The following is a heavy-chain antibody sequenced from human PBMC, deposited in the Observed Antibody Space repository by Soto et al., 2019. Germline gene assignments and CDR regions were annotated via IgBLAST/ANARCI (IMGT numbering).Heavy chain of an antibody. Sequence: QVQLVQSGAEVKKPGASVKVSCKASGYTFTSYDINRVRQATGQGLEWMGWMNPNSGNTGYAQKFQGRVTMPRNTSIGTAYMERSCMGSEDTAVYYCARGLGYCSGGSCYPWGQGTLVTVSS. CDR3: ARGLGYCSGGSCYP. J-gene: IGHJ5*02. D-gene: IGHD2-15*01. CDR2: MNPNSGNT. V-gene: IGHV1-8*01. CDR1: GYTFTSYD.